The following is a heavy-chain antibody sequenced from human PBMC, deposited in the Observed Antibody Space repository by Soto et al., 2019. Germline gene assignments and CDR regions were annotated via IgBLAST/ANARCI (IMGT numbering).Heavy chain of an antibody. Sequence: QVQLVQSGAEVKKPGSSVKVSCKASGGTFSSYAISWVRQAPGQGLEWMGGIIPSFGTANYAQKFQGRVTITADESTSTAYMELSSLRSEDTAVYYCAGRGCSSTSCYSWYFDLWGRGTLVTVSS. J-gene: IGHJ2*01. CDR1: GGTFSSYA. CDR2: IIPSFGTA. V-gene: IGHV1-69*01. CDR3: AGRGCSSTSCYSWYFDL. D-gene: IGHD2-2*02.